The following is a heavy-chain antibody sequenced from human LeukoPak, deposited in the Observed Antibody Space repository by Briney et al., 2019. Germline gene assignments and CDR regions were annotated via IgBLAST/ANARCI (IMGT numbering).Heavy chain of an antibody. V-gene: IGHV1-8*03. Sequence: ASVKVSCKASGYTFTSYDISWVRQATGQGLEWMGWMNPNSGNTGYAQKFQGRVTITRNTSISTAYMELSSLRSEDTAVYYCARGPHTIFGVVKRKYFQHWGQGTLVTVSS. CDR1: GYTFTSYD. D-gene: IGHD3-3*01. CDR2: MNPNSGNT. CDR3: ARGPHTIFGVVKRKYFQH. J-gene: IGHJ1*01.